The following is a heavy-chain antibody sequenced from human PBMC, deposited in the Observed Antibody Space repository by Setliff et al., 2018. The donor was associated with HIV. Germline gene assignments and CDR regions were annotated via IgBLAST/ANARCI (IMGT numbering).Heavy chain of an antibody. Sequence: GGSLRLSCAASGFTFSTYSMNWVRQAAGKGLEWVSYIGSGNIEHYADSVKGRFTISRDNAKNSLYLQMNSLRAEDTAVYYCARGYYDSSGWVYWGQGTLVTVSS. D-gene: IGHD3-22*01. CDR3: ARGYYDSSGWVY. J-gene: IGHJ4*02. CDR2: IGSGNIE. CDR1: GFTFSTYS. V-gene: IGHV3-48*01.